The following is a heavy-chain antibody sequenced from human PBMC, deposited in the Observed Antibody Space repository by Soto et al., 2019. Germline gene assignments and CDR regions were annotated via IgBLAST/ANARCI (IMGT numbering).Heavy chain of an antibody. J-gene: IGHJ4*02. CDR3: ERWDFDL. V-gene: IGHV1-3*01. CDR1: GYTFIAHA. Sequence: ASVKVSCKASGYTFIAHALHWVRQAPGQRLEWMGWMHAGNGNTKYSQNFQGRVTITRDASASTVYMELSSLRSEDTAVYYCERWDFDLWGQGTLVTVSS. CDR2: MHAGNGNT. D-gene: IGHD1-26*01.